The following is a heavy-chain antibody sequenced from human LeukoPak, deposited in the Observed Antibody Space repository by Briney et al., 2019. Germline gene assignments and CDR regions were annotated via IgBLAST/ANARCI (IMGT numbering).Heavy chain of an antibody. CDR2: IYYSGST. Sequence: SETLSLTCTVSGGSISSYYWSWIRQPPGKGLEWIGYIYYSGSTNYNPSLKSRVTISVDTSKNQFSLKLSSVTAADTAVYYCAREERGSSGYPSYYFDYWGQGALVTVSS. J-gene: IGHJ4*02. D-gene: IGHD3-22*01. V-gene: IGHV4-59*01. CDR3: AREERGSSGYPSYYFDY. CDR1: GGSISSYY.